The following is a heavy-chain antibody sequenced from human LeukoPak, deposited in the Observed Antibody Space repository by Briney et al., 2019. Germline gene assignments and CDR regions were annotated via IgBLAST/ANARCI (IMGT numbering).Heavy chain of an antibody. CDR2: IYHSGST. CDR3: ARAYYYGSGWFDP. J-gene: IGHJ5*02. Sequence: SETLSLTCAVSGGSISSGGYSWSWIRQPPGKGLEWIGYIYHSGSTYYNPSLKSRVTISVDRSKNQFSLQLRSVTAADTAVYYCARAYYYGSGWFDPWGQGTLVTVSS. CDR1: GGSISSGGYS. V-gene: IGHV4-30-2*01. D-gene: IGHD3-10*01.